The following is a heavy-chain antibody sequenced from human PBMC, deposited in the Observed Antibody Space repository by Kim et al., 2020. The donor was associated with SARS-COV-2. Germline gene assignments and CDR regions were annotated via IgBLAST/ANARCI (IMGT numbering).Heavy chain of an antibody. V-gene: IGHV3-74*01. CDR1: GFTFSKYW. D-gene: IGHD2-15*01. CDR2: IAIDGRNT. Sequence: GGSLRLSCAASGFTFSKYWMHWVRQVPGKGLVGVSRIAIDGRNTDYADSVKGRFIISRDNAKNTLYLQMNNLRAEDTSVYYYVRGSNDYSGVDYWGQGTLVTVSS. J-gene: IGHJ4*02. CDR3: VRGSNDYSGVDY.